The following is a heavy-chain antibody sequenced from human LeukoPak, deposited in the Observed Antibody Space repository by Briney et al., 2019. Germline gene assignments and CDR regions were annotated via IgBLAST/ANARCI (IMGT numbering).Heavy chain of an antibody. Sequence: SETMSLTCTVSGGSISSYYWSWIRQPPGKGLEWIGYIYYSGSTYYNPSLKSRVTISVDTSKNQFSLKLSSVTAADTAVYYCARRSIAARPDYWGQGTLVTVSS. J-gene: IGHJ4*02. CDR1: GGSISSYY. CDR2: IYYSGST. D-gene: IGHD6-6*01. V-gene: IGHV4-59*08. CDR3: ARRSIAARPDY.